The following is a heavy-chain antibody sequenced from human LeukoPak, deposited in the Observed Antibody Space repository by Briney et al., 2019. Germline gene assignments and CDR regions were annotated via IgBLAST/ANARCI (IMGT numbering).Heavy chain of an antibody. CDR3: ARVSYGNDATPFDY. V-gene: IGHV1-2*06. J-gene: IGHJ4*02. Sequence: GASVKVSCKASGYSFTAYYIHWLRQAPGQGLEWMGRINPNSDYTDYAQNFQGRVTITRDTSISTAYMEVRRLRSDDTAVYYCARVSYGNDATPFDYWGQGTLVTVSS. CDR2: INPNSDYT. CDR1: GYSFTAYY. D-gene: IGHD3-16*01.